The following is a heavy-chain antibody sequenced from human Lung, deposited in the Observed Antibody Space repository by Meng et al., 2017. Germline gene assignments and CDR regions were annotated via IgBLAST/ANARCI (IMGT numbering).Heavy chain of an antibody. V-gene: IGHV1-2*06. CDR1: GYNFPDYY. Sequence: QVQRVQSGAEVKKPGDSVKVSCKPSGYNFPDYYIHWVRRAPGQGLEWMGRINPKSGDTHYAQKFQARVTMTGDTSISTAYMELSGLRSDDTAMYYCARDEDISAAGKLFGDYWGQGTLVTVSS. CDR3: ARDEDISAAGKLFGDY. D-gene: IGHD6-25*01. CDR2: INPKSGDT. J-gene: IGHJ4*02.